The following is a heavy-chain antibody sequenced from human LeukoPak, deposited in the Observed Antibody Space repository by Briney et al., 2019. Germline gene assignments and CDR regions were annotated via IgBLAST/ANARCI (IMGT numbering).Heavy chain of an antibody. CDR3: ARRGARTRAEYFQH. CDR1: GGSFSGYY. D-gene: IGHD2-2*01. Sequence: SETLSLTCAVYGGSFSGYYWSWIRQPPGKGLEWIGEINHSGSTNYNPSLKSRVTISVDTSKNQFSLKLSSVTAADTAVYYCARRGARTRAEYFQHWGQGTLVTVSS. V-gene: IGHV4-34*01. J-gene: IGHJ1*01. CDR2: INHSGST.